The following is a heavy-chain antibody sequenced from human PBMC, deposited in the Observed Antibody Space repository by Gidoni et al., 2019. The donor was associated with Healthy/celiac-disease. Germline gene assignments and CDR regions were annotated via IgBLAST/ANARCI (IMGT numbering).Heavy chain of an antibody. Sequence: GLEWVSAISGSGGSTYYADSVKGRFTISRDNSKNTLYLQMNSLRAEDTAVYYCAKQAASIAARRGGYFDYWGQGTLVTVSS. J-gene: IGHJ4*02. CDR2: ISGSGGST. D-gene: IGHD6-6*01. V-gene: IGHV3-23*01. CDR3: AKQAASIAARRGGYFDY.